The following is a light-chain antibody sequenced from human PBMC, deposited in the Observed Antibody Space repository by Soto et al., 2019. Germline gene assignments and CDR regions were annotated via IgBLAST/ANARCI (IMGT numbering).Light chain of an antibody. CDR2: DAS. V-gene: IGKV3-11*01. CDR3: QQRSNWPYT. Sequence: EIVLTQSPATLSLSPGEIATLSCRASQSVSSYLAWYQQKPCQAPRLLLYDASNRATGIPARFSGSGSGTDFTLTISRLEPEDFAVYYCQQRSNWPYTFGQGTKLEIK. J-gene: IGKJ2*01. CDR1: QSVSSY.